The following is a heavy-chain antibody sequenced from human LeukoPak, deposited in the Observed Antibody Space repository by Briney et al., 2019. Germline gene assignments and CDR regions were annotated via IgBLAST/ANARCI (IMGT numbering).Heavy chain of an antibody. CDR1: GFTFGDYA. J-gene: IGHJ4*02. CDR3: AKDSDYDSSGCPSY. D-gene: IGHD3-22*01. Sequence: GGSLRLSCTASGFTFGDYAMSWFRQAPGKGLEWVSLISWDGGSTYYADSVKGRFTISRDNSKNSLYLQMNSLRAEDTALYYCAKDSDYDSSGCPSYWGQGTLVTVSS. V-gene: IGHV3-43D*03. CDR2: ISWDGGST.